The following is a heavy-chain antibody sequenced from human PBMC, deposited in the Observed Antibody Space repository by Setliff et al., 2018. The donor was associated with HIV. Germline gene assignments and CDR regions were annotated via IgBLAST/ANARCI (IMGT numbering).Heavy chain of an antibody. CDR3: ARGNFGAASRLQAFDL. CDR2: ITTDSNYI. Sequence: GGSLRLSCEASGFTFRSFCLNWVRQAPGKGPEWVSSITTDSNYIYHADSVKGRFTTSRDNAKNSLYLQMNSLRAEDTAVYYCARGNFGAASRLQAFDLWG. V-gene: IGHV3-21*06. CDR1: GFTFRSFC. J-gene: IGHJ3*01. D-gene: IGHD6-25*01.